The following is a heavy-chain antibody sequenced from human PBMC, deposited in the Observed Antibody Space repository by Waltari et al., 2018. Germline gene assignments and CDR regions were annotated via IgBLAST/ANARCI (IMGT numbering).Heavy chain of an antibody. Sequence: QVQLVQSGAEVKKPGASVKVSCKASGYTFTSYYMHWVRQAPGQGLEWRGIINPIGGSPSYARTCQGRVTMTRATSTSPVYMGLGSLRSEDTAVYYWARDGTSSGYYGMDVWGQGTTVTVSS. CDR3: ARDGTSSGYYGMDV. CDR2: INPIGGSP. V-gene: IGHV1-46*01. CDR1: GYTFTSYY. J-gene: IGHJ6*02. D-gene: IGHD3-10*01.